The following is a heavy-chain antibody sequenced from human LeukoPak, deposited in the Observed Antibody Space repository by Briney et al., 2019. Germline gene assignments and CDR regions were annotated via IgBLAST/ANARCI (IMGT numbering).Heavy chain of an antibody. J-gene: IGHJ6*02. V-gene: IGHV1-18*01. CDR1: GYTFTTHH. CDR3: ARVWGSMVTGALYNSYGMDV. D-gene: IGHD5-18*01. CDR2: INAYNGNT. Sequence: ASVKVSCKASGYTFTTHHINWVRQAPGQGLEWMGRINAYNGNTNYAQNLQGRVTMTTDTSTSTAYMELRSLRSDDTAVYYCARVWGSMVTGALYNSYGMDVWGQGTTVTVSS.